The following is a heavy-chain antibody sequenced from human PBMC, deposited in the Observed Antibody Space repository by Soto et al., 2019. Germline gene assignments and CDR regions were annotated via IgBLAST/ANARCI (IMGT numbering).Heavy chain of an antibody. J-gene: IGHJ4*02. CDR2: ISSSSSTI. V-gene: IGHV3-48*01. D-gene: IGHD4-17*01. CDR1: GFTFSDYS. Sequence: EVQLVEAGGGLVQPGGSLRLSCAASGFTFSDYSLNCVRQAPGKGLGWVSYISSSSSTIYYADSVKGRFTISRDNAKNSLSLQMNIMIAEGTAVSYFAIRRSVSIDYWGPGHLVTVS. CDR3: AIRRSVSIDY.